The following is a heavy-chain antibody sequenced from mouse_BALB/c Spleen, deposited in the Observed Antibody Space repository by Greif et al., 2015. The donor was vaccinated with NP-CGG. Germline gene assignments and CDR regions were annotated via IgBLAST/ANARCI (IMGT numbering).Heavy chain of an antibody. J-gene: IGHJ1*01. Sequence: EVMLVESGGGLVQPGGSLRLSCATSGFTFTDYYMSWVRQPPGKALEWLGFIRNKANGYTTEYSASVKGRFTISRDNSQSILYLQMNTLRAEDSATYYCARRAYGSSYWYFDVWGAGTTVTVSS. CDR2: IRNKANGYTT. CDR3: ARRAYGSSYWYFDV. D-gene: IGHD1-1*01. V-gene: IGHV7-3*02. CDR1: GFTFTDYY.